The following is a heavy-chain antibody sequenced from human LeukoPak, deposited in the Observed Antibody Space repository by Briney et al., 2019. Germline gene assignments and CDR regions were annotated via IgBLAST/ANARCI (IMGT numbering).Heavy chain of an antibody. CDR1: GFTFSSYS. D-gene: IGHD3-16*02. V-gene: IGHV3-21*01. CDR3: ARDPFYDYVWGSYRPFDY. J-gene: IGHJ4*02. Sequence: GGSLRLSCAASGFTFSSYSMNWVRQAPGKGLEWVSSISSSSSYIYYADSVKGRFTISRDNAKNSLYLQMNSLRAEDTAVYYCARDPFYDYVWGSYRPFDYWGQGTLVTVSS. CDR2: ISSSSSYI.